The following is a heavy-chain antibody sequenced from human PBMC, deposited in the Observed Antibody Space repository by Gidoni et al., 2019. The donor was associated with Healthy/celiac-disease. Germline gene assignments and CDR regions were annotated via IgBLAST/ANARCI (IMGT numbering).Heavy chain of an antibody. V-gene: IGHV2-70*01. D-gene: IGHD3-22*01. CDR2: IDWDDDK. Sequence: QVTLRESGPALVKPTQTLTLTCTFSGFSLSTSGMCVSWIRQPPGKALEWLALIDWDDDKYYSTSLKTRLTVSKDTSKNQVVLTMTNMDPVDTATYYCAHTGSGYRHFDYWGQGTLVTVSS. CDR3: AHTGSGYRHFDY. J-gene: IGHJ4*02. CDR1: GFSLSTSGMC.